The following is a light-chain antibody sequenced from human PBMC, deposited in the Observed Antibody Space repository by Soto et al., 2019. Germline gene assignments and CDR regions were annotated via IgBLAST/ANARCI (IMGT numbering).Light chain of an antibody. Sequence: QPVLTQPPSASGTPGQRVTISCSGSSSNIGSNTVNWYQQLPGTAPKLLIYSNNQRPSGVPVRFSGSKSGTSASLAISGLQSEDEADYYCAAWDDSLHGPVFGGGTKLTVL. CDR3: AAWDDSLHGPV. CDR2: SNN. CDR1: SSNIGSNT. V-gene: IGLV1-44*01. J-gene: IGLJ2*01.